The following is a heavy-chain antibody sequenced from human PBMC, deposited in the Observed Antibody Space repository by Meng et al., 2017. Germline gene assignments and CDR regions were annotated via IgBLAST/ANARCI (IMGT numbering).Heavy chain of an antibody. CDR2: ISDSGNT. V-gene: IGHV4-39*01. Sequence: QLQLQESGPGLVKPSETLSPTRIVSGGSISSSTYYWGWIRQPPGKGLEWIGSISDSGNTYYSPSLRSRVTISVDTSKNQFSLKLTSVAAADMAVYYCATSISGWYYFNFWGQGTLVTVSS. CDR1: GGSISSSTYY. J-gene: IGHJ4*02. CDR3: ATSISGWYYFNF. D-gene: IGHD6-19*01.